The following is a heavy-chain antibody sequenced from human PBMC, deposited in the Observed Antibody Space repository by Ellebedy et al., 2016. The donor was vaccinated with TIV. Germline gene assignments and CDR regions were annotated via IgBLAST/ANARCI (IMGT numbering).Heavy chain of an antibody. CDR3: AKDMGMATINPVLDY. CDR1: GFIFDDYT. J-gene: IGHJ4*02. Sequence: GESLKISCAASGFIFDDYTIHWVRQAPGKGLEWVSLISWDGGTTYYADSVKGRFTISRDNSKSSLYLQMNSLRTEDTALYYCAKDMGMATINPVLDYWGQGTLVTVSS. D-gene: IGHD5-24*01. V-gene: IGHV3-43*01. CDR2: ISWDGGTT.